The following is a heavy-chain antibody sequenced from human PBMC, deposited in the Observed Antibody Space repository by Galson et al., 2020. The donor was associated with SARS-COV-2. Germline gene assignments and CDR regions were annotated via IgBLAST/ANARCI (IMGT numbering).Heavy chain of an antibody. Sequence: SETLSLTCAVYGGSFSGYYWSWIRQPPGKGLEWIGEINHSGSTNYNPSLKSRVTISVDTSKNQFSLKLSSVTAADTAVYYCARVLRHYYAGRALGAFDIWGQGTMVTVSS. V-gene: IGHV4-34*01. CDR3: ARVLRHYYAGRALGAFDI. J-gene: IGHJ3*02. CDR2: INHSGST. D-gene: IGHD3-10*01. CDR1: GGSFSGYY.